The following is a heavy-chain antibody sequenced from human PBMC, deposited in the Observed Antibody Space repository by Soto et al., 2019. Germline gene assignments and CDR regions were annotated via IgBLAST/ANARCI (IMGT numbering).Heavy chain of an antibody. D-gene: IGHD3-9*01. V-gene: IGHV4-59*08. Sequence: SVTLSLTCTVSGVCMSSYYWSWIRQSPGKGLEWIGYISYSGSTNYTPSLQSRVTISLDASKIQFSLDLSSVTAADTAVYYCARAYFDWLLYDNWGQGTLVNVSS. CDR1: GVCMSSYY. J-gene: IGHJ4*02. CDR3: ARAYFDWLLYDN. CDR2: ISYSGST.